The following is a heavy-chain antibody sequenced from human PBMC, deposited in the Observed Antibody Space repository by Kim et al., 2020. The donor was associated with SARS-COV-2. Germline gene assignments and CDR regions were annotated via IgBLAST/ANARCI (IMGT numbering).Heavy chain of an antibody. Sequence: GGSLRLSCTASGFTFGDYAMSWFRQAPGKGLEWVGFIRSKAYGGTTEYAASVKGRFTISRDDSKSIAYLQMNSLKTEDTAVYYCTRVSPIITMVRGVTSEEYWGQGTLVTVSS. CDR1: GFTFGDYA. V-gene: IGHV3-49*03. J-gene: IGHJ4*02. CDR2: IRSKAYGGTT. D-gene: IGHD3-10*01. CDR3: TRVSPIITMVRGVTSEEY.